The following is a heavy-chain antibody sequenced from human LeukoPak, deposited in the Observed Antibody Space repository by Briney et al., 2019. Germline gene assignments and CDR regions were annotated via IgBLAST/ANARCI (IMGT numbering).Heavy chain of an antibody. D-gene: IGHD6-19*01. Sequence: PSESLSLTCTISGRSISTYYRSWIRQPPGKGLEWLGDVNNSGNNNSNPFINSNPSLRSRVSISIETSKNQFSLKLSSVTAADTAVYYCARGVWLARDYWGQGTLVTVSS. CDR3: ARGVWLARDY. J-gene: IGHJ4*02. CDR2: VNNSGNN. V-gene: IGHV4-59*01. CDR1: GRSISTYY.